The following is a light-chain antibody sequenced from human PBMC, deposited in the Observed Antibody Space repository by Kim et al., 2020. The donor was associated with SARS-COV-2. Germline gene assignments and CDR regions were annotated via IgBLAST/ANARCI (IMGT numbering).Light chain of an antibody. CDR1: QSVSHNY. Sequence: SPGERAPPSWRARQSVSHNYLALDQHKPGQAPRHLIYGASSRAPGIPDRFSGSGSGTDFTLSISRLEPEDSAVYYWQQYGSSPPYTFGQGTKLEI. CDR2: GAS. J-gene: IGKJ2*01. CDR3: QQYGSSPPYT. V-gene: IGKV3-20*01.